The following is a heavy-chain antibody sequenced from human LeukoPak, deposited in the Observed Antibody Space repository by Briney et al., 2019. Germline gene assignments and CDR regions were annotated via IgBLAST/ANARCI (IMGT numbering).Heavy chain of an antibody. Sequence: GASVKVSCKASGYTFTSYAMNWVRQALGQGLEWMGWMNPSDNGVNYAQKFQGRVAMTRDTSISTAYVEVTRLTSDDTAVYYCTTNAAALDYWGQGTLVTVSS. CDR3: TTNAAALDY. CDR2: MNPSDNGV. CDR1: GYTFTSYA. J-gene: IGHJ4*02. V-gene: IGHV1-2*02. D-gene: IGHD6-13*01.